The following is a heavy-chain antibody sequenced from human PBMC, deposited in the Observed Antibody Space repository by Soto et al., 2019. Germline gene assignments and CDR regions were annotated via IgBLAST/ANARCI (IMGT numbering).Heavy chain of an antibody. J-gene: IGHJ5*02. CDR1: GDSVSSYY. CDR2: IHYSGST. Sequence: QVQLQESGPGLVKPSETLSLICTVSGDSVSSYYWNWIRQPPGKGLEWIGYIHYSGSTNYNPSLKSRVTISVDTSKNQFSLKLNSVTAADTAVYYCARDLAPYSSSWYWFDPWGQGTLVIVSS. CDR3: ARDLAPYSSSWYWFDP. V-gene: IGHV4-59*02. D-gene: IGHD6-13*01.